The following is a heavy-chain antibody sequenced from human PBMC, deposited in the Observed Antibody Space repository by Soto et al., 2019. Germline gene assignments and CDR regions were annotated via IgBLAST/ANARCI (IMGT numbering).Heavy chain of an antibody. Sequence: QVQVVQSGVEVRRAGSSVKVSCKASGDTFKNCVISRVRQAPGQGLEWMGGIIPLFGTTDFDQRSQGRLTITTDESTTTAYMELSRLRSEDTATYYCAAELGFGKLSVVWGQGTTVIVSS. D-gene: IGHD3-10*01. CDR1: GDTFKNCV. CDR3: AAELGFGKLSVV. J-gene: IGHJ6*02. V-gene: IGHV1-69*01. CDR2: IIPLFGTT.